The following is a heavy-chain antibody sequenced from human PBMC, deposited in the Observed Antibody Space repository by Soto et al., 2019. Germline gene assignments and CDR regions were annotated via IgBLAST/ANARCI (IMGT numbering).Heavy chain of an antibody. V-gene: IGHV3-23*01. D-gene: IGHD3-22*01. CDR2: ISGSGGST. CDR3: AKDGTVITMIVVVIEYYFDY. Sequence: GGSLRLSCAASGFTFSSYAMSWVRQAPGKGLEWVSAISGSGGSTYYADSVKGRFTISRDNSKNTLYLQMNSLRAEDTAVYYCAKDGTVITMIVVVIEYYFDYWGQGTLVTVSS. J-gene: IGHJ4*02. CDR1: GFTFSSYA.